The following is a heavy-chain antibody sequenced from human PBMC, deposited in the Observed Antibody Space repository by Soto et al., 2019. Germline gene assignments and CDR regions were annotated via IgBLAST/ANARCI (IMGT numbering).Heavy chain of an antibody. V-gene: IGHV3-64D*06. CDR1: GFTFSMFS. CDR3: VHPRSTVQIPPT. CDR2: ISSNGDST. Sequence: VGSLRLSCSASGFTFSMFSMHWVRQAPGKGLEYVSGISSNGDSTYYADSVKGRFTISRDNSKNTLYLQTSSLRAVDTAVYYCVHPRSTVQIPPTWGQGTLVTVSS. D-gene: IGHD4-17*01. J-gene: IGHJ5*02.